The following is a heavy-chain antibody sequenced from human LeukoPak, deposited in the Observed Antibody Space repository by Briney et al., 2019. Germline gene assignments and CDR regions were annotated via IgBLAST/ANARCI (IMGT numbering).Heavy chain of an antibody. Sequence: GGSLRLSCAASGFTFSSYGMSWVRQAPGEGLEWVSAISGSGGSTYYADSVKGRFTISRDNAKNSLYLQMNSLRAEDTALYYCAKEYSSGWYLGYWGQGTLVTVSS. D-gene: IGHD6-19*01. CDR3: AKEYSSGWYLGY. J-gene: IGHJ4*02. CDR1: GFTFSSYG. V-gene: IGHV3-23*01. CDR2: ISGSGGST.